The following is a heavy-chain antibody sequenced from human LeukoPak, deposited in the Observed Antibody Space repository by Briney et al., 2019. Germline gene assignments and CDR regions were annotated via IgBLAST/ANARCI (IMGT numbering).Heavy chain of an antibody. CDR1: GFTFSSYA. CDR3: AKEPPDYCSGGSCYVYYGMDV. D-gene: IGHD2-15*01. Sequence: GGSLRLSCAASGFTFSSYAMSWVRQAPGKGLEWDSAISGSGGSTYYADSVKGRFTISRDNSKNTLYLQMNSLRAEDTAVYYCAKEPPDYCSGGSCYVYYGMDVWGQGTTVTVSS. CDR2: ISGSGGST. J-gene: IGHJ6*02. V-gene: IGHV3-23*01.